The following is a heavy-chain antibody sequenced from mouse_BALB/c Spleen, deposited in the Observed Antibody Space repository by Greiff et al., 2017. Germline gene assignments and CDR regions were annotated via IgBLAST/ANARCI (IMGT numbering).Heavy chain of an antibody. CDR3: ARDYYGSSYGFAY. CDR2: INPSTGYT. CDR1: GYSFTSYW. Sequence: QVQLQQSGTVLARPGASVKMSCKASGYSFTSYWMHWVKQRPGQGLEWIGYINPSTGYTEYNQKFKDKATLTADKSSSTAYMQLSSLTSEDSAVYYCARDYYGSSYGFAYWGQGTLVTVSA. D-gene: IGHD1-1*01. J-gene: IGHJ3*01. V-gene: IGHV1-4*01.